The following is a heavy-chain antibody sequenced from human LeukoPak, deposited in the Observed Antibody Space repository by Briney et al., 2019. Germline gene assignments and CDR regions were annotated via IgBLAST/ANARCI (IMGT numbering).Heavy chain of an antibody. CDR2: ITTSDGNT. CDR3: AKGYIVKTTTFAFDI. V-gene: IGHV3-23*01. D-gene: IGHD1-26*01. J-gene: IGHJ3*02. Sequence: GGSLRLSCAASGFTFSSYTMSWVRQAPGKGLEWVSTITTSDGNTYYADSVKGRFTVSRDNSKNTLFLQMNGLRAEDTAVYYCAKGYIVKTTTFAFDIWGQGTMVTVSS. CDR1: GFTFSSYT.